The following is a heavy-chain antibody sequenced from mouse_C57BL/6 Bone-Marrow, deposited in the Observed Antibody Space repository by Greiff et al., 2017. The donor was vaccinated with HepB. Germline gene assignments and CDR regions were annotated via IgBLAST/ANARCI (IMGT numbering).Heavy chain of an antibody. D-gene: IGHD2-2*01. CDR2: IDPEDGDT. CDR3: ADYGNDAWVAY. Sequence: VQLQQSGAELVKPGASVKLSCTASGFNINDYYMHWVKQRTEQGLEWIGRIDPEDGDTKYDPKFQGKATMTADTSSNTAYLQLSSLTSEDTAVYYCADYGNDAWVAYWGQGTLATVSA. CDR1: GFNINDYY. V-gene: IGHV14-2*01. J-gene: IGHJ3*01.